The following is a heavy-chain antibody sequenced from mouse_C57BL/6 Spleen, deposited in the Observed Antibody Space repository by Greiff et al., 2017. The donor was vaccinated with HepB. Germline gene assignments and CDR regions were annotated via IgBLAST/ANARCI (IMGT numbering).Heavy chain of an antibody. CDR1: GYTFTSYW. Sequence: QFQLQQPGAELVKPGASVKMSCKASGYTFTSYWITWVKQRPGQGLEWIGDIYPGSGSTNYNEKFKSKATLTVDTSSSTAYMQLSSLTSEDSAVYYCARGAYDYDWGYAMDYWGQGTSVTVSS. V-gene: IGHV1-55*01. J-gene: IGHJ4*01. CDR2: IYPGSGST. D-gene: IGHD2-4*01. CDR3: ARGAYDYDWGYAMDY.